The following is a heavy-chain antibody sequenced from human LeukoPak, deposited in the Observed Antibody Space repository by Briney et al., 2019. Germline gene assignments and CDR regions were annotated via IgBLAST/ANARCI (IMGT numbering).Heavy chain of an antibody. CDR2: INPSGGST. CDR3: ARVTTYYYDSSGSMLDY. CDR1: GYTFTSYY. D-gene: IGHD3-22*01. Sequence: ASVKVSCKASGYTFTSYYMHWVRQAPGQGLEWMGIINPSGGSTSYAQKFQGRVTMTRDTSTSTVYMELSSLRSEDTAVYYCARVTTYYYDSSGSMLDYWGQGTLVTVSS. J-gene: IGHJ4*02. V-gene: IGHV1-46*01.